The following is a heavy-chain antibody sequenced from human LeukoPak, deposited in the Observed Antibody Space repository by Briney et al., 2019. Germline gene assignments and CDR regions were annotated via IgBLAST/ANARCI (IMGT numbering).Heavy chain of an antibody. J-gene: IGHJ4*02. D-gene: IGHD6-13*01. CDR2: ISGSGDST. CDR3: AKLDYSSTWSFAPFDY. CDR1: GFTFSSYA. V-gene: IGHV3-23*01. Sequence: GGSLRLSCAASGFTFSSYAMSWVRQAPGKGLEWVSAISGSGDSTYYADSVKGRFTISRDNSKNTLYLQVNSLRAEDTAVYYCAKLDYSSTWSFAPFDYWGQGTLVTVSS.